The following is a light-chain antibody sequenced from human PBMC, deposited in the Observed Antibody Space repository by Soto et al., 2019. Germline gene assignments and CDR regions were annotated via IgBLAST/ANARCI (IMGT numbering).Light chain of an antibody. V-gene: IGLV4-69*01. CDR1: SGHSTYA. CDR2: LNSDGGH. Sequence: QLVLTQSPSASASLGASVKLTCTLSSGHSTYAIAWHHQQPEKGPRFVMKLNSDGGHNKGDGIPDRFSGSSSGAERYLTISSLQSEDEGDYYCQTWGSGSVVFGGGTKVTVL. J-gene: IGLJ2*01. CDR3: QTWGSGSVV.